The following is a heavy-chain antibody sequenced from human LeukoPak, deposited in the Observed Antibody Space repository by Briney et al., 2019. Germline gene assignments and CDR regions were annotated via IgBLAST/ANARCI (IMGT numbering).Heavy chain of an antibody. J-gene: IGHJ3*02. CDR1: GGSMSSYY. CDR3: ARGKLSNAFDI. V-gene: IGHV4-59*12. D-gene: IGHD6-6*01. CDR2: IYYSGST. Sequence: SETLSLTCTVSGGSMSSYYWSWIRQPPGKGLEWIGYIYYSGSTNYNPSLKSRVTISVHTSKNQFSLKLSSVTAADTAVYYCARGKLSNAFDIWGQGTMVTVSS.